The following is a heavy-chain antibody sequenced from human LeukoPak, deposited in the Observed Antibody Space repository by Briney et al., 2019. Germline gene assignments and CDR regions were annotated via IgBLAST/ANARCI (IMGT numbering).Heavy chain of an antibody. V-gene: IGHV3-7*02. CDR3: ASALGFYFEA. CDR2: IRNDGNKI. CDR1: RFTSSTYW. D-gene: IGHD7-27*01. Sequence: GGSLRLSCTASRFTSSTYWMNWVRQAPGKGLEWEANIRNDGNKIYYVYCLKGRFTISRDNAKNSLYLQMKSLRAEVTAVYYCASALGFYFEAWGQGTLVTVSS. J-gene: IGHJ4*02.